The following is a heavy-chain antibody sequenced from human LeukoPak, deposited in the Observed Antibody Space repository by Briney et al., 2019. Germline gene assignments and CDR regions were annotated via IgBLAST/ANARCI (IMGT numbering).Heavy chain of an antibody. D-gene: IGHD3-10*01. V-gene: IGHV3-20*04. J-gene: IGHJ4*02. CDR3: AKANYYGSGSYLDY. Sequence: GGSLSLSCAASGFDFDQYGMSWVRQAPGKGLEWVSAITWNGGGTGYGDSVKGRFTISRDNSKNTLYLQMNSLRAEDTAVYYCAKANYYGSGSYLDYWGQGTLVTVSS. CDR2: ITWNGGGT. CDR1: GFDFDQYG.